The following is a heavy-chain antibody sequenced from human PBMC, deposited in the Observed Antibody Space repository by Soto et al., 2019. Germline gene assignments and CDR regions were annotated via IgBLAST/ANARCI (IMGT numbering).Heavy chain of an antibody. D-gene: IGHD2-15*01. CDR2: IYYSGST. CDR1: GGSISSGGYY. Sequence: PSETLSLTCTVSGGSISSGGYYWSWIRQHPGKGLEWIGYIYYSGSTYYNPSLKSRVTISVDTSKNQFSLKLSSVTAADTAVYYCARTRGCSGGSCRHNWFDPWGQGTLVTVSS. V-gene: IGHV4-31*03. J-gene: IGHJ5*02. CDR3: ARTRGCSGGSCRHNWFDP.